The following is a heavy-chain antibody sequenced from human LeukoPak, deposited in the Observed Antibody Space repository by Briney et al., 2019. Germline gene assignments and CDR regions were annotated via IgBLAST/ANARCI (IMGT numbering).Heavy chain of an antibody. V-gene: IGHV3-48*04. J-gene: IGHJ4*02. CDR3: AKDMHYYDSTPVFDY. Sequence: PGGSLRLSCAASGFTFSSYSMNWVRQAPGKGLEWVSYISTGSSTIYYADSVKGRFTISRDNAENSLYLQMNSLRAEDTALYYCAKDMHYYDSTPVFDYWGQGTLVTVSS. D-gene: IGHD3-22*01. CDR2: ISTGSSTI. CDR1: GFTFSSYS.